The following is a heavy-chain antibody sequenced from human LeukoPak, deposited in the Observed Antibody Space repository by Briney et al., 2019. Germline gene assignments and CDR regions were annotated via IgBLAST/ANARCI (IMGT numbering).Heavy chain of an antibody. CDR2: INPNSGGT. J-gene: IGHJ6*02. Sequence: ASVKVSCKASGYTFTGYYMHWVRQAPGQGLEWMGWINPNSGGTNYAQKFQGRVTMTRDTSISTAYMEPSRLRSDDTAVYYCASLGIAAAGTDYYGMDVWGQGTTVTVSS. V-gene: IGHV1-2*02. CDR3: ASLGIAAAGTDYYGMDV. CDR1: GYTFTGYY. D-gene: IGHD6-13*01.